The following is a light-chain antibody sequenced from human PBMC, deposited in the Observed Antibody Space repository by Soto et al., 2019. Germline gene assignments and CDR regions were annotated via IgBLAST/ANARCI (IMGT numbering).Light chain of an antibody. V-gene: IGKV1-5*01. CDR1: QSISSW. Sequence: DIQMTQSPSTLSASLGDRVTITCRASQSISSWLAWYQQKPGKAPKRLIYAASSLQSGVPSRFSGSGSGTEFTLTISSLQPDDFATYYCQQHNSYSSTFGQGTKVDIK. CDR2: AAS. J-gene: IGKJ1*01. CDR3: QQHNSYSST.